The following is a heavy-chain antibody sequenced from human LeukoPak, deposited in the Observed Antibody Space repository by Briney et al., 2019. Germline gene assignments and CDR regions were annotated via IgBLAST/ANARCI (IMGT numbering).Heavy chain of an antibody. V-gene: IGHV3-21*01. D-gene: IGHD3-16*01. J-gene: IGHJ4*02. CDR2: ISSGSSAI. CDR1: GFTFTTYS. Sequence: PGGSLRLSCEASGFTFTTYSMTWVRQAPGKGLEWVSIISSGSSAIFSADALKGRFTISRDDAKNLLYLDMNSLRAEDTAVYYCARAPYGDNGYTAEVADYWGQGTLVTVSS. CDR3: ARAPYGDNGYTAEVADY.